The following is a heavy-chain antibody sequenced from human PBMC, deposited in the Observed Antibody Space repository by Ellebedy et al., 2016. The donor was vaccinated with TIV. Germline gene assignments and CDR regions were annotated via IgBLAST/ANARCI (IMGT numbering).Heavy chain of an antibody. Sequence: SETLSLTXTLSGGSVSRYFWSWIRQPAGKGLEWIGRIFTSGSFNYNPSLMSRVTMSVVTSKNQISLMLNSVTTAETAVYYCARVHCSITTCDYYYMDVWGKGTTVTVSS. CDR3: ARVHCSITTCDYYYMDV. CDR2: IFTSGSF. J-gene: IGHJ6*03. CDR1: GGSVSRYF. V-gene: IGHV4-4*07. D-gene: IGHD1-1*01.